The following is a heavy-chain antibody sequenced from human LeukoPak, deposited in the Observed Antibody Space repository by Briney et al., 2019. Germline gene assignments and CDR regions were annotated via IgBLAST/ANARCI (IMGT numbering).Heavy chain of an antibody. D-gene: IGHD6-19*01. CDR1: GGSIRSSYYY. V-gene: IGHV4-39*01. CDR2: IYDSGST. J-gene: IGHJ4*02. CDR3: ARGRGPRAVASRAFDY. Sequence: PSETLSLTCTVSGGSIRSSYYYWGWIRQPPGKGLEWIGSIYDSGSTYYNPSLKSRVTISVDTSKNQFSLKLNSVTAADTAVYYCARGRGPRAVASRAFDYWGQGTLVTVSS.